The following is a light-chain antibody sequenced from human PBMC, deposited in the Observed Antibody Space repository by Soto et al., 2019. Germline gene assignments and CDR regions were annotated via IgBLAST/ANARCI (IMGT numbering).Light chain of an antibody. CDR2: DAS. CDR3: QQSYTTLYT. Sequence: DIQMTQSPSSMSASIGDTITISCRASQTIGANLNWYRQKQGKAPTLLIYDASTLQSGVPSRFSGLGSGTDCAITITSLKKDDAATYYCQQSYTTLYTFGQGTKVDIK. J-gene: IGKJ2*01. CDR1: QTIGAN. V-gene: IGKV1-39*01.